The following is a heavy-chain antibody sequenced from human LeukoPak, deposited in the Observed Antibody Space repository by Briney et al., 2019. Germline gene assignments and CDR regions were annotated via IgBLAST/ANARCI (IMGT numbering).Heavy chain of an antibody. V-gene: IGHV4-59*12. CDR1: GGSISSYY. J-gene: IGHJ1*01. Sequence: SETLSLTCTVSGGSISSYYWSWIRQPPGKGLEWIGYIYYSGSTNYNPSLKSRVTISVDTSKNRFSLKLSSVTAADTAVYYCARGRGITMIVASTRYFQHWGQGTLVTVSS. D-gene: IGHD3-22*01. CDR2: IYYSGST. CDR3: ARGRGITMIVASTRYFQH.